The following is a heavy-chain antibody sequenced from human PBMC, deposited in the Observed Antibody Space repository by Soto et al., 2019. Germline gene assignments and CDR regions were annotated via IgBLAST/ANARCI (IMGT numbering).Heavy chain of an antibody. D-gene: IGHD6-13*01. Sequence: QVQLVESGGGVVQPGRSLRLSCAASGFTFSSYGMHWVRQAPGKGLEWVAVISYDGSNKYYADSVKGRFTISRDNSKNTLYLQMNSLRAEDTAVYYCAKEQEWQLAPSFDYWGQGTLVTVSS. CDR1: GFTFSSYG. CDR2: ISYDGSNK. CDR3: AKEQEWQLAPSFDY. V-gene: IGHV3-30*18. J-gene: IGHJ4*02.